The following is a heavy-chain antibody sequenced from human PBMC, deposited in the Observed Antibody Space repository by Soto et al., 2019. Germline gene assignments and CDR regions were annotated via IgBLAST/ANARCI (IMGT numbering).Heavy chain of an antibody. J-gene: IGHJ4*02. CDR1: GGSISRDY. D-gene: IGHD3-22*01. V-gene: IGHV4-4*07. Sequence: PSETLSLTCTVSGGSISRDYGSWIRQPAGKGLEWIGRIYSSGSTNYNTSLKSRVTMSVDTSKNQFSLKLSSVTAADTAVYYCASIGWNIGYYCWGQGIPVTAS. CDR2: IYSSGST. CDR3: ASIGWNIGYYC.